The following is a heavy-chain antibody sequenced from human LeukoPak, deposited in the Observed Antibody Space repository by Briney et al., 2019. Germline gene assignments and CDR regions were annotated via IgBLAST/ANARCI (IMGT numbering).Heavy chain of an antibody. D-gene: IGHD2-21*02. Sequence: PGGSLRLSCAASGFTVSSNYMTWVRQAPGKGLEWVSVIYGGGGTYYSDSVKGRFTISRDDSKNTLYLQMDRLRAEDTAVYYCTRDVNNAYYCGDSGFWDWGQGTLVTVSS. CDR2: IYGGGGT. V-gene: IGHV3-66*01. J-gene: IGHJ4*02. CDR3: TRDVNNAYYCGDSGFWD. CDR1: GFTVSSNY.